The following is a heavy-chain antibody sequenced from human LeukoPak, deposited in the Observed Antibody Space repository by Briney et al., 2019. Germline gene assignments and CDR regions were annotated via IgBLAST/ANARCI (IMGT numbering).Heavy chain of an antibody. Sequence: PGGSLRLSCAASGFTFSSSSMNWVRQAPGKGLEWVSSISTSSIYIYYADSMKGRFTISRDNAKNSLYLQMNSLRAEDTAVYYCARDSRDAFDIWGQGAMVTVSS. CDR1: GFTFSSSS. CDR3: ARDSRDAFDI. J-gene: IGHJ3*02. V-gene: IGHV3-21*01. CDR2: ISTSSIYI. D-gene: IGHD6-13*01.